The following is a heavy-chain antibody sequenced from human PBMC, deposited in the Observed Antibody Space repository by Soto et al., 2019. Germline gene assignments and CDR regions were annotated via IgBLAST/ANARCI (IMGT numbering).Heavy chain of an antibody. CDR3: AKGQGYYDSSGYYGGTFFDY. V-gene: IGHV3-23*01. D-gene: IGHD3-22*01. CDR2: ISGSGGST. CDR1: GFTFSSYA. Sequence: GGSLRLSCAASGFTFSSYAMSWVRQAPGKGLEWVSAISGSGGSTYYADSVKGRFTISRDNSKNTLYLQMNSLRAEDTAVYYCAKGQGYYDSSGYYGGTFFDYWGQGTLVTVSS. J-gene: IGHJ4*02.